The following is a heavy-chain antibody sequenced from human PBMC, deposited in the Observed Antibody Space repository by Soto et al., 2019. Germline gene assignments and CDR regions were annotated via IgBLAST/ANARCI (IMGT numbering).Heavy chain of an antibody. CDR3: ARTRIAAAGNWFDP. D-gene: IGHD6-13*01. J-gene: IGHJ5*02. CDR2: MNPNSGNT. CDR1: GSTFPSYD. V-gene: IGHV1-8*01. Sequence: QVQLVQSGAEVKKPGASVKVSCKASGSTFPSYDITWVRQATGQGLEWMGWMNPNSGNTGYAQKFQGRVTMTRNTSISTAYMELSSLRSEDTAVYYCARTRIAAAGNWFDPWGQGTLVTVSS.